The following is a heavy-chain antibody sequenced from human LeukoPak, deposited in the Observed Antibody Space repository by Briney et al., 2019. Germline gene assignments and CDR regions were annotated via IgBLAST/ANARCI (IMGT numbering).Heavy chain of an antibody. CDR1: GFTFSSYG. Sequence: GRSLRLSCAASGFTFSSYGMHWVRQAPGKGLEWVAVIWYDGSNKYYADSVKGRFTISRDNSKNTLYLQMNSLRAEDTAVYYCARELNYGSGSSKYYYYGMDVWGQGTTVTLSS. V-gene: IGHV3-33*01. CDR3: ARELNYGSGSSKYYYYGMDV. J-gene: IGHJ6*02. CDR2: IWYDGSNK. D-gene: IGHD3-10*01.